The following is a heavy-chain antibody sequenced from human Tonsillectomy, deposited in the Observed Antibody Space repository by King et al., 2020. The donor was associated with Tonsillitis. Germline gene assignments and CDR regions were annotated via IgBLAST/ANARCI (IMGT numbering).Heavy chain of an antibody. CDR2: IYWNDDK. V-gene: IGHV2-5*01. J-gene: IGHJ4*02. Sequence: ITLKESGPTLVKPTQTLTLICTFSGFSLSTSGVGVGWIRQPPGKALEWLALIYWNDDKRYSPSLKSRLTITKDTSKNQVVLTMTNMDPVDTATYYCAHTSASYDSSGYYYEAAFDYWGQGTLVTVSS. CDR3: AHTSASYDSSGYYYEAAFDY. CDR1: GFSLSTSGVG. D-gene: IGHD3-22*01.